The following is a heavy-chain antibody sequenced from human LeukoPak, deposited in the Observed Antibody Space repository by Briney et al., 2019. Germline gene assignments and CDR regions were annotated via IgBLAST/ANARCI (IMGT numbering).Heavy chain of an antibody. J-gene: IGHJ2*01. D-gene: IGHD3-3*01. CDR2: ISSSGSTI. V-gene: IGHV3-11*04. Sequence: PGGSLRLSCAVSGFTFSDYNMSWIRHAPGQGLEWVSYISSSGSTIYYADSVKGRFTISRDNAKNSLYLQMNSLRAEDTAVYYCARLPDFWSGYYNWYFDLWGRGTLVTVSS. CDR1: GFTFSDYN. CDR3: ARLPDFWSGYYNWYFDL.